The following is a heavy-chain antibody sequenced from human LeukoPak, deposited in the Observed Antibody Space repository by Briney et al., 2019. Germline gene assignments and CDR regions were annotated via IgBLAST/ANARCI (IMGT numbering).Heavy chain of an antibody. CDR1: GYTFTSYD. CDR3: ARGLYVFWSVFYTTYDAFDI. V-gene: IGHV1-8*03. J-gene: IGHJ3*02. Sequence: ASVRVSCKASGYTFTSYDINWVRQATGQGLEWMGWMNPNSGNTGYAQKFQGRVTITRNTSISTAYMELSSLRSEDTAVYYCARGLYVFWSVFYTTYDAFDIWGKGKMFTVSS. CDR2: MNPNSGNT. D-gene: IGHD3-3*01.